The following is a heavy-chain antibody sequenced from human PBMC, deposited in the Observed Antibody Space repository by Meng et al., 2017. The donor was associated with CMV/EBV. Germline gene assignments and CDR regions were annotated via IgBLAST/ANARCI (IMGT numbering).Heavy chain of an antibody. CDR3: ASTITYSIAAAGRNWFDP. J-gene: IGHJ5*02. Sequence: ASVKVSCKASGYTFTSYYMHWVRQAPGQGLEWMGIINPSGGSTSYAQKFQGRVTMTRDTSTSTVYMELSSLRSEDTAVFYCASTITYSIAAAGRNWFDPWGQGTLVTVSS. V-gene: IGHV1-46*01. CDR2: INPSGGST. D-gene: IGHD6-13*01. CDR1: GYTFTSYY.